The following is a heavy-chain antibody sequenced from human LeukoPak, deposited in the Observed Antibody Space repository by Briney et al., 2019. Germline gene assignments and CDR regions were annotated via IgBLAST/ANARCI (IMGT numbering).Heavy chain of an antibody. CDR2: INPNSGGT. V-gene: IGHV1-2*02. D-gene: IGHD3-3*01. J-gene: IGHJ6*02. CDR1: GYTFTGYY. CDR3: ARGTPVPYDFWSGADPSTPYAHYYYGMDV. Sequence: ASVKVSCKASGYTFTGYYMHWVRQAPGQGLEWMGWINPNSGGTNYAQKFQGRVTMTRDTSISTAYMELSRLRSDDTAVYYCARGTPVPYDFWSGADPSTPYAHYYYGMDVWGQGTTVTVSS.